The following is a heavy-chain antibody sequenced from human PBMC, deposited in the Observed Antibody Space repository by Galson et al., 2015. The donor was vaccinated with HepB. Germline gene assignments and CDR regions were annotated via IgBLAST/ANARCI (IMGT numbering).Heavy chain of an antibody. CDR1: GFTFSSYS. D-gene: IGHD3-10*01. CDR3: ARDQHSYYYGSGIGIGAFDI. Sequence: SLRLSCAASGFTFSSYSMNWVRQAPGKGLEWVSSISSSSSYIYYADSVKGRFTISRDNAKNSLYLQMNSLRAEDTAVYYCARDQHSYYYGSGIGIGAFDIWGQGTLVTVSS. J-gene: IGHJ4*02. V-gene: IGHV3-21*01. CDR2: ISSSSSYI.